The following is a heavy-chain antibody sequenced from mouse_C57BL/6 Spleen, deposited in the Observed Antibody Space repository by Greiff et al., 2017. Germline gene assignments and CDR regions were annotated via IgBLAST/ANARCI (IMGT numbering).Heavy chain of an antibody. CDR3: VTGTWFAY. J-gene: IGHJ3*01. Sequence: EVQLQESGGGLVQPKGSLKLSCAASGFSFNTYAMNWVRQAPGKGLEWVSRIRSKSNNYATYYADSVKDRFTISRDDSESMLYLQMNNLETEDTAMYYCVTGTWFAYWGQGTLVTVSA. D-gene: IGHD4-1*01. CDR2: IRSKSNNYAT. CDR1: GFSFNTYA. V-gene: IGHV10-1*01.